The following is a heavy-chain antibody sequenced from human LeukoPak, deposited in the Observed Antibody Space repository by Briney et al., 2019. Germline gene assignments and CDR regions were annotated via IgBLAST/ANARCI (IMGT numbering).Heavy chain of an antibody. CDR1: GYTFTNYG. D-gene: IGHD3-10*01. Sequence: ASVKVSCKASGYTFTNYGISWVRQAPGQGLEWMGWISTYNGNTNYAQKLQGRVTMTTDTSTSTAYMELRSLRSDDTAVYYCARYGSGSYYDYYYDMDVWGKGTTVTVSS. CDR2: ISTYNGNT. V-gene: IGHV1-18*01. CDR3: ARYGSGSYYDYYYDMDV. J-gene: IGHJ6*03.